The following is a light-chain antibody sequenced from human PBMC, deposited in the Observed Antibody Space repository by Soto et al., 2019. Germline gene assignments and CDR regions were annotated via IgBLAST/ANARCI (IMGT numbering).Light chain of an antibody. V-gene: IGLV3-21*02. Sequence: SSELTQPPSVSVAPGQTARITCGGTNIGSKSVHWYQQKPGQAPVLVVYDDSDRPSGIPERFSGSNSGNTATLTISRVEAGDEADCYCQVWDSSSDHVVFGGGTKVTVL. CDR3: QVWDSSSDHVV. CDR1: NIGSKS. J-gene: IGLJ2*01. CDR2: DDS.